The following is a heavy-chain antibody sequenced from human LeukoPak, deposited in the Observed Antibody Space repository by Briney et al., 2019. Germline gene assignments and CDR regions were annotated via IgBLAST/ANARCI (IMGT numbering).Heavy chain of an antibody. V-gene: IGHV3-53*01. D-gene: IGHD2-15*01. CDR3: GRVASGGKSNDY. CDR1: GVTVRSDY. CDR2: MYSRGSK. J-gene: IGHJ4*02. Sequence: PGGSLRLSCAASGVTVRSDYMNWVRQAPGEGLEWVSLMYSRGSKYYADYVKGRITISRDNSTNNMYLQMKSLRDEDTAVYYCGRVASGGKSNDYWGQGTLVTVSS.